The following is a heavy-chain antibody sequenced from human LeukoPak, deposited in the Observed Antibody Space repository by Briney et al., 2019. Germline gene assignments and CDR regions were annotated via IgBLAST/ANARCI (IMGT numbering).Heavy chain of an antibody. D-gene: IGHD4-17*01. CDR1: GGSISSSSYY. CDR2: IYYSGST. J-gene: IGHJ4*02. Sequence: SETLSLTCTVSGGSISSSSYYWGWIRQPPGKGLEWTGSIYYSGSTYYNPSLKSRVTISVDTSKNQFSLKLSSVTAADTAVYYCARHDHDYGDYETSDYFDYWGQGTLVTVSS. V-gene: IGHV4-39*01. CDR3: ARHDHDYGDYETSDYFDY.